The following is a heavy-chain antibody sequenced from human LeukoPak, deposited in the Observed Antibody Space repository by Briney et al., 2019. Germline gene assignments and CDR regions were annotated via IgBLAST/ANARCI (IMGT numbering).Heavy chain of an antibody. J-gene: IGHJ2*01. CDR2: VDNSGST. V-gene: IGHV4-59*11. CDR1: RGSISKHY. D-gene: IGHD3-22*01. Sequence: SETLSLTCTVSRGSISKHYWSWIRQPPGKGLEWIGHVDNSGSTNYNPSLRSRVTISLDTSKNQFSLKVNTVTAADTAVYYCASDMGQYYDSSGYYSWYFDLWGRGTLVTVSS. CDR3: ASDMGQYYDSSGYYSWYFDL.